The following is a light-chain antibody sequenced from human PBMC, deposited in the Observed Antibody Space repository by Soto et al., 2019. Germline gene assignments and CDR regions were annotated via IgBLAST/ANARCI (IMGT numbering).Light chain of an antibody. V-gene: IGKV3-20*01. CDR3: QRYGRSAGLFT. J-gene: IGKJ3*01. Sequence: EIVLTQSPGTLSLSPGERATLSCRASQSVSNTYFAWYQQRPGQPPRLLIYAGSSSATGIPDRFSGSGSGTDFTLTISRLEPEDFAVYYCQRYGRSAGLFTFGPGTKVDIK. CDR2: AGS. CDR1: QSVSNTY.